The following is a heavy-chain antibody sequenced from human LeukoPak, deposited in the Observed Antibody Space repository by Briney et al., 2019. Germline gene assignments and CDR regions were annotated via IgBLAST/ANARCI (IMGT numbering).Heavy chain of an antibody. V-gene: IGHV1-46*01. CDR1: GYTFTSYY. J-gene: IGHJ4*02. CDR3: ARVGTGGGFPLPIDY. CDR2: INPSGGST. D-gene: IGHD1-14*01. Sequence: ASVKVSCKASGYTFTSYYMHWVRQAPGQGLEWMGIINPSGGSTSYAQKFQGRVTMTRDTSTSTVYMELSSLRSDDTAVYYCARVGTGGGFPLPIDYWGQGTLVTVSS.